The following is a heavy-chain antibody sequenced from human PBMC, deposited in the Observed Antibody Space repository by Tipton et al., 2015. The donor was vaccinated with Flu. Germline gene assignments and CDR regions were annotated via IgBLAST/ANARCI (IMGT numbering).Heavy chain of an antibody. V-gene: IGHV3-21*01. CDR1: GFTFSSYS. D-gene: IGHD2-2*01. CDR3: AREPGPNNWFDP. Sequence: GSLRLSCAASGFTFSSYSMNWVRQAPGKGLEWVSSISSSSSYIYYADSVKGRFTISRDNAKNSLYLQMNSLRAEDTAVYYCAREPGPNNWFDPWGQGTLVTVSS. CDR2: ISSSSSYI. J-gene: IGHJ5*02.